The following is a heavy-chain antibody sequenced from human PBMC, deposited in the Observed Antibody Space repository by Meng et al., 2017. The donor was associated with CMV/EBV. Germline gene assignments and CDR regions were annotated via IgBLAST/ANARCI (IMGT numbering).Heavy chain of an antibody. CDR3: ASAGCSSTSCHKGDAFDI. Sequence: ASVKVSCKASGYTFTSYYMHWVRQAPGQGLEWMGIINPSGGSTSYAQKFQGRVTMTRDTSTSTVYMELSSLRSEDTAVYYRASAGCSSTSCHKGDAFDIWGQGTTVTVSS. J-gene: IGHJ3*02. D-gene: IGHD2-2*01. CDR1: GYTFTSYY. V-gene: IGHV1-46*01. CDR2: INPSGGST.